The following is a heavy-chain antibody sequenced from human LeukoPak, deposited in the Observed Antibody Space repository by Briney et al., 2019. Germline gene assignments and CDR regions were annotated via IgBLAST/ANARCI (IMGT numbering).Heavy chain of an antibody. CDR1: GGSFSGYY. V-gene: IGHV4-34*01. J-gene: IGHJ4*02. CDR2: INHSGST. D-gene: IGHD5-12*01. Sequence: SETLSLTCAVYGGSFSGYYWSWIRQPPGKGLEWIGEINHSGSTNYNPSLKSQVTISVDTSKNQFSLKLSSVTAADTAVYYCARGGWLRSFDYWGQGTLVTVSS. CDR3: ARGGWLRSFDY.